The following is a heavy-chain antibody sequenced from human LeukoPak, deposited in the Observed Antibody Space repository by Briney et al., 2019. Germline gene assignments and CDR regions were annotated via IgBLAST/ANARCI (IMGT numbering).Heavy chain of an antibody. CDR1: GYTFTSYY. V-gene: IGHV1-46*01. J-gene: IGHJ4*02. Sequence: GASVKVSCKASGYTFTSYYMHWVRQAPGQGLEWMGIINPSGGSTNYAQKFQGRVTITADESTSTAYMELSSLRSEDTAVYYCARAHTYYFDYWGQGTLVTVSS. CDR2: INPSGGST. CDR3: ARAHTYYFDY. D-gene: IGHD3-16*01.